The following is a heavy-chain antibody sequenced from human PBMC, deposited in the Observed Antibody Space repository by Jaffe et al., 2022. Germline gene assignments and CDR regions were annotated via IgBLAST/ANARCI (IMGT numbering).Heavy chain of an antibody. Sequence: QVQLQESGPGLVKPSETLSLTCAVSGYSISSGYYWGWIRQPPGKGLEWIGSIYHSGSTYYNPSLKSRVTISVDTSKNQFSLKLSSVTAADTAVYYCARDYYGSGSYYIDYYMDVWGKGTTVTVSS. V-gene: IGHV4-38-2*01. J-gene: IGHJ6*03. CDR1: GYSISSGYY. D-gene: IGHD3-10*01. CDR2: IYHSGST. CDR3: ARDYYGSGSYYIDYYMDV.